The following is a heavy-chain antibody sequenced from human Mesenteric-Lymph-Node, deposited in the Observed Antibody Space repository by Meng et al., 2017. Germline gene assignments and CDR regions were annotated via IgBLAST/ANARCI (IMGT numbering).Heavy chain of an antibody. CDR2: MNPKSGNT. D-gene: IGHD5-24*01. J-gene: IGHJ4*02. CDR1: GYTFSSYD. Sequence: QVQLVQSGAEVKKPGASVKVSCKASGYTFSSYDINWVRQAPGQGLEWMGWMNPKSGNTGYAQKFQGRVTMTRNTSITTAYMELSSLKPEDTAMFYCERGRGWLQPLDSWGQGTLVTSYS. V-gene: IGHV1-8*02. CDR3: ERGRGWLQPLDS.